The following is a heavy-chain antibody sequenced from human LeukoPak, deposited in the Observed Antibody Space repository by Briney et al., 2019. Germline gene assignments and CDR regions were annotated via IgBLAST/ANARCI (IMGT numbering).Heavy chain of an antibody. D-gene: IGHD6-19*01. Sequence: PGGSLRLSCAASGFTLSSNEMNWVRQAPGKGLEWLSYISSSGGTIHYVDSVKGRLTISRDNAKNSLFLQMNSLRAEDTAVYYCASGVHYSSGWIDIWGQGTMVTVSS. CDR1: GFTLSSNE. J-gene: IGHJ3*02. CDR2: ISSSGGTI. CDR3: ASGVHYSSGWIDI. V-gene: IGHV3-48*03.